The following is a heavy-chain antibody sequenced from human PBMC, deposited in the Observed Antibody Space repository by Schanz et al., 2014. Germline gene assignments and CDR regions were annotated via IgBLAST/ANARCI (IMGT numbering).Heavy chain of an antibody. CDR2: SHSGGSK. D-gene: IGHD5-12*01. V-gene: IGHV3-66*02. Sequence: VQLVESGGGVVQPGRSLRLSCAVSGFTVSSNHMSWVRQAPGKGLEWVSSISHSGGSKYYADSVEGRFTISRDNSRNTLYLQMNSLRTEDTAVYYCASPSGYSDYGTYFDFWGQGTLVTVSS. CDR1: GFTVSSNH. CDR3: ASPSGYSDYGTYFDF. J-gene: IGHJ4*02.